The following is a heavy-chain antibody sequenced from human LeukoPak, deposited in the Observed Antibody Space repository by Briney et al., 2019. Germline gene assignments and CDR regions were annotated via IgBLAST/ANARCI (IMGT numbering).Heavy chain of an antibody. Sequence: SQTLSLTCTVSGGSTSSRDYFWTWIRQPPGKGLEWIGYIHYSGGTTYNPSLRSRRTISVDTSKNQFSLKVTSVTAADTAVYYCARDPGGYSTFEYWGQGILVTVSS. D-gene: IGHD2-15*01. J-gene: IGHJ4*02. CDR1: GGSTSSRDYF. CDR2: IHYSGGT. V-gene: IGHV4-30-4*08. CDR3: ARDPGGYSTFEY.